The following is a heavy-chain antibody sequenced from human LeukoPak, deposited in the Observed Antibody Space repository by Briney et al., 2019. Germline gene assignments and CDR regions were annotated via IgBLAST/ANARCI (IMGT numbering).Heavy chain of an antibody. Sequence: ASVKVSCKASGYTFTGYYMHWVRQAPGQGLEWMGWINPNSGGTNYAQKFQGRVTMTRDTSISTAYMELSRLRSDDTAVYYCARVGNYYDTSGYYGDRVYWGQGTLVTVSS. D-gene: IGHD3-22*01. J-gene: IGHJ4*02. CDR3: ARVGNYYDTSGYYGDRVY. CDR2: INPNSGGT. V-gene: IGHV1-2*02. CDR1: GYTFTGYY.